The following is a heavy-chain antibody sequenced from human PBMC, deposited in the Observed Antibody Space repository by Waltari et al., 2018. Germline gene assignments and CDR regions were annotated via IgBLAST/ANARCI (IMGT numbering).Heavy chain of an antibody. D-gene: IGHD3-3*01. CDR2: INPSGGST. Sequence: QVQLVQSGAEVKKPGASVKVSCKASGYTFTSYYMHWVRQAPGQGLEWMGIINPSGGSTSYEQKFQGRVTMTRDTSTSTVYMELSSLRSEDTAVYYCARDLSNYDFWSGRNYYFDYWGQGTLVTVSS. CDR3: ARDLSNYDFWSGRNYYFDY. V-gene: IGHV1-46*01. J-gene: IGHJ4*02. CDR1: GYTFTSYY.